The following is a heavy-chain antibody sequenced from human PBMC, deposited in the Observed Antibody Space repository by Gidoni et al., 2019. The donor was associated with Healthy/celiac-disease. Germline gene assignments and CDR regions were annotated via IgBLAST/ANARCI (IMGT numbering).Heavy chain of an antibody. V-gene: IGHV4-59*08. J-gene: IGHJ4*02. D-gene: IGHD6-6*01. CDR3: ARYQQLDSFYFDY. CDR1: GGSISSYY. CDR2: IYYSGST. Sequence: QVQLQESGPGLVKPSETLSLTCTVSGGSISSYYWSWIRQPPGKGLEWIVYIYYSGSTNYNPSLKSRVTISVDTSKNQFSLKLSSVTAADTAVYYCARYQQLDSFYFDYWGQGTLVTVSS.